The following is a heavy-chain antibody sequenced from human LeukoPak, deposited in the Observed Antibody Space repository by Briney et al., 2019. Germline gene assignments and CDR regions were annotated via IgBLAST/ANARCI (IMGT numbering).Heavy chain of an antibody. CDR3: ARVSYDSSGYYYTFDY. V-gene: IGHV4-39*07. CDR2: IYYSGST. D-gene: IGHD3-22*01. Sequence: SVTLSLTCTVSGVSISSSSYYWGWIRQPPGKGLEWIGSIYYSGSTYYNPSLKSRVTISVDTSKNQFSLKLSSVTAADTAVYYCARVSYDSSGYYYTFDYWGQGTLVTVSS. J-gene: IGHJ4*02. CDR1: GVSISSSSYY.